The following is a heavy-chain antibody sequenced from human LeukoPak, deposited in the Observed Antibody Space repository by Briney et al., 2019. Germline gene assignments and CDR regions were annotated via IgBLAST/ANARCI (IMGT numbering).Heavy chain of an antibody. J-gene: IGHJ4*02. D-gene: IGHD1-14*01. V-gene: IGHV4-39*01. Sequence: PSETLSLTCTVSAASISSSSYYWGWLRQPPGKGLELIGSIYYSGSTYYNPSLKSRVTISVDTSKNQFSLKLSSVTAADTAVYYCARLGVWYYRLDYWGQGTLVTVSS. CDR3: ARLGVWYYRLDY. CDR2: IYYSGST. CDR1: AASISSSSYY.